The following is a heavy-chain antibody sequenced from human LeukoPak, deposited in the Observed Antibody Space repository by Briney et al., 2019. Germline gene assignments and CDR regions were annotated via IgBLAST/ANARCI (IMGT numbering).Heavy chain of an antibody. D-gene: IGHD3-10*01. Sequence: ASVKVSCKAPRYPFTDYAMHWVRQAPGQRLEWMGWIHVGNGNTEYSQKFQDRVTITRDTPATTTYMELSSLRSEDTAVYYCARVDGSGPNAPHDFWGQGSLVTVSS. CDR1: RYPFTDYA. CDR3: ARVDGSGPNAPHDF. CDR2: IHVGNGNT. V-gene: IGHV1-3*01. J-gene: IGHJ4*02.